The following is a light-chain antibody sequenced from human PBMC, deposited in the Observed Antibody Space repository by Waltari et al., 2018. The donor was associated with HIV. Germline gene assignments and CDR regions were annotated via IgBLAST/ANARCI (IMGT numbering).Light chain of an antibody. Sequence: ALTQPASVSGSPGQSITNSCAGTSSDVGANNHISWYQQHPGKAPKLMIYEVSNRPSGVSNRFSGSKSGNTASLTISGLQAEDEADYYCTSYTPSSPYVFGAGTKVTVL. V-gene: IGLV2-14*01. CDR2: EVS. J-gene: IGLJ1*01. CDR1: SSDVGANNH. CDR3: TSYTPSSPYV.